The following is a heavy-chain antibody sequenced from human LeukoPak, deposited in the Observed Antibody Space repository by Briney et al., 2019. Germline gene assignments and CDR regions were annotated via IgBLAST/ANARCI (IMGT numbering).Heavy chain of an antibody. Sequence: PSETLSLTCAVYGGSFSGYYWSWIRQPPGKGLEWIGEINHSGSTNYNPSLKSRVTISVDTSKNQFSLKLSSVTAADTAVYYCARGQCSGGSCYSDYWGQGTLVTVSS. CDR2: INHSGST. CDR1: GGSFSGYY. V-gene: IGHV4-34*01. D-gene: IGHD2-15*01. J-gene: IGHJ4*02. CDR3: ARGQCSGGSCYSDY.